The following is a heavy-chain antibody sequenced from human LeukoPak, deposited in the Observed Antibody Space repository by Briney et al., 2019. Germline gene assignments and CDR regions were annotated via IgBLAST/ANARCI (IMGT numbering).Heavy chain of an antibody. J-gene: IGHJ1*01. CDR2: ISWNSGTI. CDR1: GFTFDNYA. V-gene: IGHV3-9*01. D-gene: IGHD6-19*01. Sequence: GGSLRLSCAASGFTFDNYAMNWVRQVPGQGLEWISLISWNSGTIGYADSVKGRFTISRDNANNFLYLQMNSLRAEDTALYYCARAYKDRSLDGKKEFLQLWGQSTLVTVSS. CDR3: ARAYKDRSLDGKKEFLQL.